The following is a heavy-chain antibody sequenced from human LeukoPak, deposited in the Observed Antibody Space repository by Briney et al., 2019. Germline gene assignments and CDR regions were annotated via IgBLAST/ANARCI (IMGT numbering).Heavy chain of an antibody. CDR1: GFTFSSYG. J-gene: IGHJ4*02. CDR2: ISYDGSNK. CDR3: ARGPTVGATPGFFDY. D-gene: IGHD1-26*01. Sequence: GGSLRLSCAASGFTFSSYGMHWVRQAPGKGLEWVAVISYDGSNKYYADSVKGRFTISRDNSKNTLYLQMNSLRAEDTAVYYCARGPTVGATPGFFDYWGQGTLVTVSS. V-gene: IGHV3-30*03.